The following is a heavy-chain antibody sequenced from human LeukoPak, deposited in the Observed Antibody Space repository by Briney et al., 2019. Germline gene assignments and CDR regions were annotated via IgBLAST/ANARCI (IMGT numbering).Heavy chain of an antibody. D-gene: IGHD6-19*01. V-gene: IGHV3-23*01. J-gene: IGHJ4*02. CDR1: GFTFSNYA. CDR2: ISASGGTT. CDR3: AKDRSTGWYAGFDC. Sequence: GGSLRLSCAASGFTFSNYAMKWVRQAPGKGLEWVSGISASGGTTYYADSVKGRFTISRDNSKNTLSLQMNSLRGEDTAVYYCAKDRSTGWYAGFDCWGQGTLVTVSS.